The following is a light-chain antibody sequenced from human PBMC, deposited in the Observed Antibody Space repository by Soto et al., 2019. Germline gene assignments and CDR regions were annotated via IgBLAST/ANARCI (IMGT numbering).Light chain of an antibody. V-gene: IGKV4-1*01. CDR3: QHYSSSPIT. J-gene: IGKJ5*01. CDR2: WAS. Sequence: DIVMTQSPDSLAVSLGERATINCKSSQSVLYSSNNKNFLAWYQQKPGQPPKLLIYWASTRQSGVPDRFSGSGSGPDFTLTISSLQAEDVAVYYCQHYSSSPITFGQGTRLEIK. CDR1: QSVLYSSNNKNF.